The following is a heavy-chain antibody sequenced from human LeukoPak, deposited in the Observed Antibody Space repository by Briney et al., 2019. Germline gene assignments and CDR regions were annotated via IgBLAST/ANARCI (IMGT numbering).Heavy chain of an antibody. CDR2: IYYSGST. CDR3: ARGATYYYDSSGLFDY. Sequence: SQTLSLTCTVSGASVTSGSDYWSWVRQPAGKGLEWIGYIYYSGSTNYNPSLKSRVTISVDTSNNQFSLRLSSVTAADTAVYYCARGATYYYDSSGLFDYWGQGTLVTVSS. J-gene: IGHJ4*02. CDR1: GASVTSGSDY. D-gene: IGHD3-22*01. V-gene: IGHV4-61*10.